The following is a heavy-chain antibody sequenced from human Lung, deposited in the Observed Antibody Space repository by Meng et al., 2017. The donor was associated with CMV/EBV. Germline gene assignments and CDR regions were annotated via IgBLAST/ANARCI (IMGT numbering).Heavy chain of an antibody. D-gene: IGHD3-16*01. J-gene: IGHJ2*01. CDR2: MNPKSGGA. CDR1: GYSVTDYH. CDR3: AREGLVGDLRYFDL. V-gene: IGHV1-2*02. Sequence: QVQLVQSGAGVKKPGASVKVSCKVSGYSVTDYHLHWVRQAPGQGLEWMGWMNPKSGGANYAQKFQGRVTMTRDTSISTAYMELSRLRSDDTAVYYCAREGLVGDLRYFDLWGRGTLVTVSS.